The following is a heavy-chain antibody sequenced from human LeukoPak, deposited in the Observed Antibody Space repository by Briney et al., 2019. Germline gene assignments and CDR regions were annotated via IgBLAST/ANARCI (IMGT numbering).Heavy chain of an antibody. V-gene: IGHV3-21*01. CDR1: GFTFSSYS. J-gene: IGHJ6*03. Sequence: GGSLRLSCAASGFTFSSYSMNWVRQAPGEGLEWVSSISSSSSYIYYADSVKGRFTISRGNAKNSLYLQMNSLRAEDTAVYYCASMDSSSWYSKGYYYYMDVWGKGTTVTVSS. D-gene: IGHD6-13*01. CDR2: ISSSSSYI. CDR3: ASMDSSSWYSKGYYYYMDV.